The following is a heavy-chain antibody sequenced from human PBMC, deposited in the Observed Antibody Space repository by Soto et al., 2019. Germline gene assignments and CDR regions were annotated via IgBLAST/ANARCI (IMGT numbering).Heavy chain of an antibody. CDR2: IYYSGST. CDR1: GGSISSGGYY. Sequence: SETLSLTCTVSGGSISSGGYYWSWIRQHPGKGMEWIGYIYYSGSTYYNPSLKSRVTISVDTSKNQFSLKLSSVTAADTAVYYCARGTKGALCSSTSCRPGYYYYMDVWGKGTTVTVSS. J-gene: IGHJ6*03. V-gene: IGHV4-31*03. D-gene: IGHD2-2*01. CDR3: ARGTKGALCSSTSCRPGYYYYMDV.